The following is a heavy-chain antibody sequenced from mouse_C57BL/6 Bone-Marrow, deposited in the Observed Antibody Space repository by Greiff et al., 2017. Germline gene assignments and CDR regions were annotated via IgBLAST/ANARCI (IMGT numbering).Heavy chain of an antibody. D-gene: IGHD1-1*01. Sequence: EVKLVESGAELVKPGASVKLSCTASGFNIKDYYMHWVKQRTEQGLEWIGRIDPEDGETKYAPKFQGKATITADTSSNTAYLQLSSLTSEDTAVYYCAVITTVVTGYFDYWGQGTTLTVSS. CDR1: GFNIKDYY. J-gene: IGHJ2*01. CDR3: AVITTVVTGYFDY. V-gene: IGHV14-2*01. CDR2: IDPEDGET.